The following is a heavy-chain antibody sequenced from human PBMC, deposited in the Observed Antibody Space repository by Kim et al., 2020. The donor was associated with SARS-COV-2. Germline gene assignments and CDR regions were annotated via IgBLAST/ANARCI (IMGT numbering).Heavy chain of an antibody. V-gene: IGHV3-23*01. Sequence: GGSLRLSCTASGITFSTYTMGWVRQAPGKGLEWVSAISGGGDSTHYADSVKGRFPISRDNSKNTLYLQMNSLRVEDTAVYYCATLSNPGGTFDIWGQGTMVTVSS. CDR2: ISGGGDST. CDR3: ATLSNPGGTFDI. D-gene: IGHD4-4*01. CDR1: GITFSTYT. J-gene: IGHJ3*02.